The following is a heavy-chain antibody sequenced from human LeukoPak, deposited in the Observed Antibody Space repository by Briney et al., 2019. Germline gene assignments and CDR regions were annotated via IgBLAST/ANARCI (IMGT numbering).Heavy chain of an antibody. D-gene: IGHD3-3*01. CDR3: ARRRRFLEWANDAFDI. CDR1: GYTFTGYY. J-gene: IGHJ3*02. Sequence: ASVKVSCKASGYTFTGYYMHWVRQAPGQGLEWMGWINPNSGGTNYAQKFQGRVTMTRDTSISTAYMELSRLRSDDTAVYYCARRRRFLEWANDAFDIWGQGTMVTVSS. V-gene: IGHV1-2*02. CDR2: INPNSGGT.